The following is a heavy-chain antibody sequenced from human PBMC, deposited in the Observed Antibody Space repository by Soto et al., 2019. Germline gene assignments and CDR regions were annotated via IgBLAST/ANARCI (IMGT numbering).Heavy chain of an antibody. CDR2: IYYSGGT. J-gene: IGHJ4*02. V-gene: IGHV4-31*03. Sequence: QVQLQESGPGLVKPSQTLSLTCTVSGGSISSGGYYWSWIRQHPGKGLEWIGYIYYSGGTYYNPSLKIRITISVDTPKNRLSLPLSSVTAVATAVYTSARAQLYPDYWGQGTLVTVSS. CDR3: ARAQLYPDY. CDR1: GGSISSGGYY. D-gene: IGHD1-1*01.